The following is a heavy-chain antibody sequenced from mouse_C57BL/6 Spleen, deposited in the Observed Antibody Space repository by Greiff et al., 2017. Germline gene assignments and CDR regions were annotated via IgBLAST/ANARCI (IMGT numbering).Heavy chain of an antibody. CDR2: IYPGSGNT. CDR3: ARERYYGSSPWFAY. CDR1: GYTFTDYY. D-gene: IGHD1-1*01. J-gene: IGHJ3*01. V-gene: IGHV1-76*01. Sequence: QVQLKQSGAELVRPGASVKLSCKASGYTFTDYYINWVKQRPGQGLEWIARIYPGSGNTYYNEKFKGKATLTAEKSSSTAYMQLSSLTSEDSAVYFCARERYYGSSPWFAYWGQGTLVTVSA.